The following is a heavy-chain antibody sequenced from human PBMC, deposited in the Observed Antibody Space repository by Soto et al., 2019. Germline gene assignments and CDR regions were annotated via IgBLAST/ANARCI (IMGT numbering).Heavy chain of an antibody. V-gene: IGHV1-18*01. Sequence: GVSVKVSCKASGYTFTSYGIGWVRQAPGQGLEWMGWISAYNGNTNYAQKLQGGVTMTTDTSTSTAYMELRSLRSDDTAVYYCARDMVVVAATFSAFDIWGQGTMVTLSS. CDR1: GYTFTSYG. CDR3: ARDMVVVAATFSAFDI. CDR2: ISAYNGNT. J-gene: IGHJ3*02. D-gene: IGHD2-15*01.